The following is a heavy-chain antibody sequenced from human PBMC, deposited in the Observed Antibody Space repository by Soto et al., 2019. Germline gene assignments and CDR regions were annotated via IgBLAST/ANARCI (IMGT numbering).Heavy chain of an antibody. CDR1: GFTFDDYA. V-gene: IGHV3-9*01. CDR3: ASSTVTTRTYFYYYMDV. Sequence: VQLVESGGGLVQPGRSLRLSCAAASGFTFDDYAMHWVRQAPGKGLEWVSGISWDAGSIGYADSVKGRFTISRDNAKNSLYLQMNSLSPEDTALYYCASSTVTTRTYFYYYMDVWGKGTTVTVSS. CDR2: ISWDAGSI. J-gene: IGHJ6*03. D-gene: IGHD4-17*01.